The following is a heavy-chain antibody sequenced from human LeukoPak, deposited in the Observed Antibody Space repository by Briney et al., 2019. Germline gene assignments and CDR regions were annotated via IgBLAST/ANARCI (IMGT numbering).Heavy chain of an antibody. V-gene: IGHV3-23*01. CDR2: ISGSGGST. Sequence: GGSLGLPCAASGFTFSSYAMSWVRQAPGKGLEWVSAISGSGGSTYYADSVKGRFTISRDNSKNTLYLQMNSLRAEDTAVYYCAREYYYDSSGTNMDYWGQGTLVTVSS. CDR1: GFTFSSYA. J-gene: IGHJ4*02. D-gene: IGHD3-22*01. CDR3: AREYYYDSSGTNMDY.